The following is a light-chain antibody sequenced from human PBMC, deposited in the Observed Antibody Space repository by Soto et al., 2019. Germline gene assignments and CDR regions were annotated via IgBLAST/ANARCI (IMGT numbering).Light chain of an antibody. V-gene: IGKV3-11*01. Sequence: DIVLTQSPATLSLSPGERATLSCRASQNVGNYLLWFQQKPGQAPRLLIYDASNRASGIPARFSGSGSGTDFSLTISRLETEDFAVYFCHHRAKWPYTFGQGTKLESK. CDR3: HHRAKWPYT. CDR1: QNVGNY. J-gene: IGKJ2*01. CDR2: DAS.